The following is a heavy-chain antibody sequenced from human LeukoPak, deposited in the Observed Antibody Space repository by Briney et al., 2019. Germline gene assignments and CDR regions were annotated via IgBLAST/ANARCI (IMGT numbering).Heavy chain of an antibody. D-gene: IGHD3-10*01. Sequence: PSQTLSLTCTVSGGSITTSNYYWSWIRQHPGKGLEWIGYIYYSGSTDYNPSLKSRVTMAIDTSKNQFSLELTFVSAADTAVYYCARAQYASGSFFDYWGQGTLATVSS. CDR2: IYYSGST. J-gene: IGHJ4*02. CDR3: ARAQYASGSFFDY. V-gene: IGHV4-31*03. CDR1: GGSITTSNYY.